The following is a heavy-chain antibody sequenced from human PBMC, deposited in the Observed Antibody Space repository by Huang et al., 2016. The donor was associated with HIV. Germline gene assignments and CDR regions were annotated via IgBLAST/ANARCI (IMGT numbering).Heavy chain of an antibody. D-gene: IGHD2-21*02. CDR1: GYILTELA. CDR3: ATHSGGDSYAPYY. V-gene: IGHV1-24*01. J-gene: IGHJ4*02. Sequence: QVQLVQSGAEVRKPGASVKVSCKVSGYILTELAMHWVRQSPGKGLEGVGGSGTEDGEKMYAEKLQGRVTMTEDTSTDTAYLELSGLTSDDTAVYYCATHSGGDSYAPYYWGQGTLVTVSS. CDR2: SGTEDGEK.